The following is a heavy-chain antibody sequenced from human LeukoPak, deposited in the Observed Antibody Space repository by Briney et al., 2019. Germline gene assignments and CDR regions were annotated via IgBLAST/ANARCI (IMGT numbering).Heavy chain of an antibody. D-gene: IGHD3-16*01. V-gene: IGHV4-59*11. CDR1: GGSISSHY. J-gene: IGHJ4*02. Sequence: SETLSLTCTVSGGSISSHYWSWIRQPPGKGLEWIGYIYYSGSTNYNPSLKSRVTISVDTSKNQFSLKLSSVTAADTAVYYCAIVGGAPYYFDYWGQGTLVTVSS. CDR3: AIVGGAPYYFDY. CDR2: IYYSGST.